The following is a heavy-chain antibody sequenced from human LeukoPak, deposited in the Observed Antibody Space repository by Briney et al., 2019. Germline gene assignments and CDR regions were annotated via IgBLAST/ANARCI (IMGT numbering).Heavy chain of an antibody. D-gene: IGHD6-13*01. CDR3: ARVQGSSWYPRDYYYYGMDV. V-gene: IGHV3-48*03. J-gene: IGHJ6*04. Sequence: GGSLRLSCAASGFTFSSYEMNWVRQAPGKGLEWVSYISSSGSTIYYADSVKGGLTISRDNAKNSLYLQMNSLRAEDTAVYYCARVQGSSWYPRDYYYYGMDVWGKGTTVTVSS. CDR2: ISSSGSTI. CDR1: GFTFSSYE.